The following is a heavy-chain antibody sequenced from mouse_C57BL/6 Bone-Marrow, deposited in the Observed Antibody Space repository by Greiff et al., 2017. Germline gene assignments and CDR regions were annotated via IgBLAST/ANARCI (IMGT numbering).Heavy chain of an antibody. V-gene: IGHV1-64*01. CDR1: GYTFTSYW. CDR2: IHPNSGST. Sequence: QVQLQQSGAELVKPGASVKLSCKASGYTFTSYWMHWVKQRPGQGLEWIGMIHPNSGSTNYNEKFKSKATLTVDKSSSTAYMQLSSLTSEDSAVXYCAREGLYYDYDVPLFAYWGQGTLVTVSA. CDR3: AREGLYYDYDVPLFAY. D-gene: IGHD2-4*01. J-gene: IGHJ3*01.